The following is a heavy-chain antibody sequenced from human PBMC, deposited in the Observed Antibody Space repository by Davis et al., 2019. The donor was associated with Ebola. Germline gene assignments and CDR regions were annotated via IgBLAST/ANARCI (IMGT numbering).Heavy chain of an antibody. Sequence: ASVNVPCKASVYSFTSYLIHWLRHAPGQGLEWMGIIDLSGGSTNYAQSFQGRITLTRDTSTSAVYMELNSLRSDDTAFYYCARDRGNNWIDPWGQGTLVTVSS. J-gene: IGHJ5*02. CDR2: IDLSGGST. CDR1: VYSFTSYL. V-gene: IGHV1-46*01. CDR3: ARDRGNNWIDP.